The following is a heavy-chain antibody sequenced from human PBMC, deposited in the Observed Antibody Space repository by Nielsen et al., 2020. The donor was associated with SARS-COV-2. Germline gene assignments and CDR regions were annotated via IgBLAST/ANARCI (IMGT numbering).Heavy chain of an antibody. CDR3: ARRFSYGSGSLTRENWFDP. J-gene: IGHJ5*02. Sequence: SVKVSCKASGGTFSSYAISWVRQAPGQGLEWMGRIIPILGIANYAQKFQGRVTITADESTSTAYMELSSLRSEDTAVYYCARRFSYGSGSLTRENWFDPWGQGTLVTVSS. D-gene: IGHD3-10*01. CDR1: GGTFSSYA. V-gene: IGHV1-69*04. CDR2: IIPILGIA.